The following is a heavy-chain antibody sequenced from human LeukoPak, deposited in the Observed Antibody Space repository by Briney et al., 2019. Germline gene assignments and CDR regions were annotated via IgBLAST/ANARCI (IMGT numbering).Heavy chain of an antibody. CDR1: GFTFDDYG. CDR2: INWNGGST. D-gene: IGHD6-13*01. Sequence: GGSLRLSCAASGFTFDDYGMSWGRQAPGKGLEWVSGINWNGGSTGYADSVKGRFTISRDNAKNSLYLQMNSLRAEDTALYYCAREYSSSWFSGWFDPWGQGTLVTVSS. V-gene: IGHV3-20*04. CDR3: AREYSSSWFSGWFDP. J-gene: IGHJ5*02.